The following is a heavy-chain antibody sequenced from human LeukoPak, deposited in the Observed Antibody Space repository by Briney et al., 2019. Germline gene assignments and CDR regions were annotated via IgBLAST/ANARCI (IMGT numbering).Heavy chain of an antibody. J-gene: IGHJ4*02. V-gene: IGHV3-7*01. Sequence: PGGSLRLSCAASGFTFSSYSMNWVRQAPGKGLEWVANIKQDGSEKYYVDSVKGRFTISRDNAKNSLYLQMNSLRAEDTAVYYCARDSLLRCSGGSCYSGFYNYWGQGTLVTVSS. CDR1: GFTFSSYS. CDR3: ARDSLLRCSGGSCYSGFYNY. D-gene: IGHD2-15*01. CDR2: IKQDGSEK.